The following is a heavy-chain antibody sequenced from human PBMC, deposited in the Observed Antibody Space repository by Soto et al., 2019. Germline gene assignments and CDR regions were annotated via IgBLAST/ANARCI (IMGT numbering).Heavy chain of an antibody. V-gene: IGHV3-7*04. D-gene: IGHD6-19*01. CDR2: IKQDGSEK. Sequence: EVQLVESGGGVVQPGGSLRLSCVVSGITFSNYWMTWVRQAPGKGPEWVANIKQDGSEKNYVDSVKGRFTISRDNAKNSLYLQMNSLSVEDTAIYYCAWGSGWTEDYWGQGTLVTVSS. CDR1: GITFSNYW. CDR3: AWGSGWTEDY. J-gene: IGHJ4*02.